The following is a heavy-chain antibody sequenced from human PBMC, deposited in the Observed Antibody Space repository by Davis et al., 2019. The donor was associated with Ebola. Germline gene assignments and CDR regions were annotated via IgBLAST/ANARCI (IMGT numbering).Heavy chain of an antibody. CDR3: AREGFYFYGMDV. V-gene: IGHV3-11*06. Sequence: GGSLRLSCAASGFTFSGHYMSWIRQAPGKGLEWVSKISSKSTRTEYADSVRGRFTISRDNAKNLLFLEMSSLRAEDTAVYYCAREGFYFYGMDVWGQGTTVTVSS. J-gene: IGHJ6*02. CDR1: GFTFSGHY. D-gene: IGHD2/OR15-2a*01. CDR2: ISSKSTRT.